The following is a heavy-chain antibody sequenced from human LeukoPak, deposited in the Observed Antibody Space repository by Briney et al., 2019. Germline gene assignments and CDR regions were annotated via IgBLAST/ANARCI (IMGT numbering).Heavy chain of an antibody. CDR2: INSDGSST. J-gene: IGHJ4*02. D-gene: IGHD3-22*01. V-gene: IGHV3-74*01. Sequence: GGSLRLSCAASGFTFSNAWMSWVRQAPGKGLVWVSRINSDGSSTSYADSVKGRFTISRDNAKNTLYLQMNSLRAEDTAVYYCAKDMYYYDSSGYYRFDYWGQGTLVTVSS. CDR1: GFTFSNAW. CDR3: AKDMYYYDSSGYYRFDY.